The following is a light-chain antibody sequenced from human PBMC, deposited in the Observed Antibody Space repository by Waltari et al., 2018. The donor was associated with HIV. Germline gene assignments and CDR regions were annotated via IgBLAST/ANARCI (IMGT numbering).Light chain of an antibody. J-gene: IGKJ5*01. CDR2: DAS. V-gene: IGKV3-20*01. Sequence: VVLTQSPGTLSLSPGERATLSCRASQTITSNYLAWYQHKLGQAPRLLIYDASTRATCIPDRFSGSGSETDFTLTINRLEPEDFAVYYCQQYGGSPPITFGQGTRLEIK. CDR3: QQYGGSPPIT. CDR1: QTITSNY.